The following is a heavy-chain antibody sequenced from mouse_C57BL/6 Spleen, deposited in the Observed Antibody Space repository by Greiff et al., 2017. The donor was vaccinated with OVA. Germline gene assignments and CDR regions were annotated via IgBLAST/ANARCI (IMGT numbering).Heavy chain of an antibody. CDR3: ARRGDGMDY. Sequence: QVHVKQPGAELVMPGASVKLSCKASGYTFTSYWMHWVKQRPGQGLEWIGEIDPSDSYTNYNQKFKGKSTLTVDKSSSTAYMQLSSLTSEDSAVYYCARRGDGMDYWGQGTSVTVSS. V-gene: IGHV1-69*01. J-gene: IGHJ4*01. CDR1: GYTFTSYW. CDR2: IDPSDSYT.